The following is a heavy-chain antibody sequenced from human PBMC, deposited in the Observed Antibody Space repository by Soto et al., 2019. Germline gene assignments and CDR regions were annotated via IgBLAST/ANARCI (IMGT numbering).Heavy chain of an antibody. Sequence: RWSLRLSCAASVFSFGSYGMHWCRQAPGKGLDWVAVIWYDGSNKYYADPVKGRFTISRDNSKNTLYLQMNSLRVEDAAVYYCARAQYTGSYFDACDIWGQGTMVTVSS. V-gene: IGHV3-33*03. D-gene: IGHD1-26*01. J-gene: IGHJ3*02. CDR1: VFSFGSYG. CDR3: ARAQYTGSYFDACDI. CDR2: IWYDGSNK.